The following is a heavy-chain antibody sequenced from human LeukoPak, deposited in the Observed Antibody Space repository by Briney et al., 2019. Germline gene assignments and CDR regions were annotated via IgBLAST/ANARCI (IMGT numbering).Heavy chain of an antibody. J-gene: IGHJ4*01. CDR3: ARYSSSSGGASYYLDY. CDR1: GFTLRNYW. D-gene: IGHD6-6*01. CDR2: ISGDGSVT. V-gene: IGHV3-74*01. Sequence: GGSLRLSCAASGFTLRNYWMHWFRQVPGKRLVWVSRISGDGSVTNYADSVKGRFTISRDNAKNTLFLQINSPRAEDTAVYYCARYSSSSGGASYYLDYWGHGTLVTVSS.